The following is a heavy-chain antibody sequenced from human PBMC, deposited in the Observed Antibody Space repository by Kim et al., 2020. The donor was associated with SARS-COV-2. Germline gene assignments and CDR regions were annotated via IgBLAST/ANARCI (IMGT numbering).Heavy chain of an antibody. CDR3: ARSRGGSYYDAFDI. Sequence: AETVKGRLTIARDNTKNTLYLQMNSLGAEDTAVYYCARSRGGSYYDAFDIWGQGTMVTVSS. J-gene: IGHJ3*02. D-gene: IGHD2-15*01. V-gene: IGHV3-30*01.